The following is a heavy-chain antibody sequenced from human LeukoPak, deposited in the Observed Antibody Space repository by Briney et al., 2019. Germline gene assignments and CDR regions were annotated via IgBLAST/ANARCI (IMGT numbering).Heavy chain of an antibody. V-gene: IGHV4-61*02. J-gene: IGHJ4*02. D-gene: IGHD1-26*01. Sequence: KSSETLSLTCTVSGGSISSGSYSWNWIRQPAGEGLEWIGRIYPSGTTEFNTSLKSRLTMSLDTSKNQFSLKLGSVTAADTAVYFCARYRRLDGSYFAFFDFWGQGALVTVSS. CDR2: IYPSGTT. CDR1: GGSISSGSYS. CDR3: ARYRRLDGSYFAFFDF.